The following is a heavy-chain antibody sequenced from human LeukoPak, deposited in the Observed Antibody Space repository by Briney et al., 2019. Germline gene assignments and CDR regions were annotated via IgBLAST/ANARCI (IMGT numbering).Heavy chain of an antibody. CDR1: GGSISSGGYY. D-gene: IGHD6-19*01. J-gene: IGHJ6*02. V-gene: IGHV4-30-2*01. CDR2: IYHSGST. CDR3: ARGRIAVAGYGMDV. Sequence: PSETLSLTCTVSGGSISSGGYYWSWIRQPPGKGLEWIGYIYHSGSTYYNPSLKSRVTISVDRSKNQFSLKLSSVTAADTAVYYCARGRIAVAGYGMDVWGQGTTVTVSS.